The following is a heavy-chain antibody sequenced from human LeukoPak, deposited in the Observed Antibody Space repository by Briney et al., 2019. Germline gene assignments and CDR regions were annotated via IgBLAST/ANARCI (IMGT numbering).Heavy chain of an antibody. CDR1: GYTFTSYG. V-gene: IGHV1-18*04. CDR3: ARDGGIIVVVPAVDY. J-gene: IGHJ4*02. Sequence: ASVKVSCKASGYTFTSYGISWVRQAPGQGLEWMGWISAYNGNTNYAQKLQGRVTMTTDASTSTAYMELRSLRSDDTAVYYCARDGGIIVVVPAVDYWGQGTLVTVSS. CDR2: ISAYNGNT. D-gene: IGHD2-2*01.